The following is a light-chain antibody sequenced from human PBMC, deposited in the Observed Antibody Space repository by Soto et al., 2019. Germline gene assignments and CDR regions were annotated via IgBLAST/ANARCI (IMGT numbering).Light chain of an antibody. CDR3: QQYNNWPWT. V-gene: IGKV3-15*01. CDR1: QSISDT. CDR2: SAY. J-gene: IGKJ1*01. Sequence: EIVMTQSPATLSVSPGGRATLSCRASQSISDTLAWYQQKPGQAPRLLIYSAYTRATGFPARFSGSGSGTDFTLTISSPQSEDFAVYYCQQYNNWPWTFGQGTKVEIK.